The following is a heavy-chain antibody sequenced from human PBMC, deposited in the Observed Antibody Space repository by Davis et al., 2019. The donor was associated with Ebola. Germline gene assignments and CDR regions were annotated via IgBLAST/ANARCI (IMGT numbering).Heavy chain of an antibody. V-gene: IGHV3-21*04. CDR1: GFTFSSYT. J-gene: IGHJ4*02. D-gene: IGHD2-15*01. CDR3: AKWGCSGGSCYGIDY. Sequence: GESLKISCAASGFTFSSYTMNWVRQIPGKGLEWVSSISSSGSYIYYGDSVKGRFTISRDNSKNTLYLQMNSLRAEDTAVYYCAKWGCSGGSCYGIDYWGQGTLVTVSS. CDR2: ISSSGSYI.